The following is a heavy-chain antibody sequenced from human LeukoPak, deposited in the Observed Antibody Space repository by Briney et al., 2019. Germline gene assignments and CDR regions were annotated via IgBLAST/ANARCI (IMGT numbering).Heavy chain of an antibody. V-gene: IGHV1-2*06. D-gene: IGHD3-9*01. Sequence: ASVKVSCKASGYTFTGYYMHWVRQAPGQGLEWMGRINPNSGGTNYAQKFQGRVTMTRDTSISTAYMELSRLRSDDTAVYYCARDLGYYDILTGYHNWFDPWGQGTLVTVSS. CDR2: INPNSGGT. CDR3: ARDLGYYDILTGYHNWFDP. J-gene: IGHJ5*02. CDR1: GYTFTGYY.